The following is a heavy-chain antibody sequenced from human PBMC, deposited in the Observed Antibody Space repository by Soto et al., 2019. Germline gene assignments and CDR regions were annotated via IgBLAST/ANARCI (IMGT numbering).Heavy chain of an antibody. Sequence: QLQLQESGPGLVKPSETLSLTCTVSGGSISSNTYYWGWIRQSPGKGLEWIGSIDYSGSTYYNPSLTRRVTISVDTSKNQFSLKLSSVTAADTAVYYCARPLFPITYFDYWGQGTLVTVSS. V-gene: IGHV4-39*01. CDR3: ARPLFPITYFDY. D-gene: IGHD3-10*01. J-gene: IGHJ4*02. CDR1: GGSISSNTYY. CDR2: IDYSGST.